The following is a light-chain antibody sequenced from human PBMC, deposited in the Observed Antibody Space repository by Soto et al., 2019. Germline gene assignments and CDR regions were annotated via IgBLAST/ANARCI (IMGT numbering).Light chain of an antibody. CDR1: QSIGVW. V-gene: IGKV1-5*03. Sequence: DIQMTQSPSTLSASVGDRVTITCRASQSIGVWLAWYQQKPVTAPKLLIYKTSTLDSGVPLRFSGSGSGTEFTLTISSLQPDDFATYYCQQYINYFRTFGQGTKVEIK. CDR2: KTS. J-gene: IGKJ1*01. CDR3: QQYINYFRT.